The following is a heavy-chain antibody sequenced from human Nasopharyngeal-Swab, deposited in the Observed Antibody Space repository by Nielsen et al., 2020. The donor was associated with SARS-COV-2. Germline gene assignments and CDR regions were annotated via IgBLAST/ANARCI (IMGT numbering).Heavy chain of an antibody. CDR1: GFTFSSYW. J-gene: IGHJ6*03. Sequence: GESLKISCAASGFTFSSYWMHWVRQAPGKGLEWVANIKQDGSEKYYVDSVKGRFTISRDNAKNSLYLQMNSLRAEDTAVYYCARESGLRFFDYYYYYYMDVWGKGTTVTVSS. CDR3: ARESGLRFFDYYYYYYMDV. D-gene: IGHD3-3*01. CDR2: IKQDGSEK. V-gene: IGHV3-7*01.